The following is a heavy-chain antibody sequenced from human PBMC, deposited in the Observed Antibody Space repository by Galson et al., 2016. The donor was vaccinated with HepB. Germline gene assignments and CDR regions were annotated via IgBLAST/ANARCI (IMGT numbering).Heavy chain of an antibody. Sequence: TLSLTCTVSGGSISSGAYHWGWIRQPPGKGLEWIGSISNRGSTPYNPSLKSRITISIDTSKNQFSLNLRSVTAADTAVYYCATHRTGPTGFPFDNWGQGTLVTVSS. CDR1: GGSISSGAYH. V-gene: IGHV4-39*01. CDR2: ISNRGST. CDR3: ATHRTGPTGFPFDN. D-gene: IGHD2-8*02. J-gene: IGHJ4*02.